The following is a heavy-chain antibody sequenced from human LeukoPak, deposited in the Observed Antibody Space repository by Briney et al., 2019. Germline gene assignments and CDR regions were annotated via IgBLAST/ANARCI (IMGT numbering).Heavy chain of an antibody. V-gene: IGHV1-8*01. CDR1: GYTFTSYD. J-gene: IGHJ6*04. CDR3: ARDFEYYYGSGSLYYYYGMDV. Sequence: ASVKVSCKASGYTFTSYDINWVRQATGQGLEWMGWMNPKSGNTGYAQKFQGRVTMTRSTSISTAYMELSSLRSEDTAVYYCARDFEYYYGSGSLYYYYGMDVWGKGTTVTVSS. CDR2: MNPKSGNT. D-gene: IGHD3-10*01.